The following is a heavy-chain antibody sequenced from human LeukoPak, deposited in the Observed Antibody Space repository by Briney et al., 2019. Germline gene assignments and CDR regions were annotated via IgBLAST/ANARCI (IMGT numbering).Heavy chain of an antibody. J-gene: IGHJ4*02. CDR3: ASLPTAAASLDY. CDR1: GGTFSSYA. CDR2: IIPIFGTA. D-gene: IGHD6-13*01. Sequence: EASEKVSCKASGGTFSSYAISWVRQAPGQGLEWMGGIIPIFGTANYAQKFQGRVTITADESTSTAYMELSSLRSEDTAVYYCASLPTAAASLDYWGQGTLVTVSS. V-gene: IGHV1-69*13.